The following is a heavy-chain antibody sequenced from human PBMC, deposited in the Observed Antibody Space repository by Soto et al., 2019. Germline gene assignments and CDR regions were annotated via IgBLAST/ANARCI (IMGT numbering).Heavy chain of an antibody. CDR1: GGSFSGYY. CDR3: ARGGVFYGSFVNY. Sequence: SETLSLTCAVYGGSFSGYYWSWIRQPPGKGLEWIGEINHSGSTNYNPSLKSRVTISVDTSKNQFSLKLNSVTAADTAVYYCARGGVFYGSFVNYWGQGTLVTVSS. J-gene: IGHJ4*02. CDR2: INHSGST. V-gene: IGHV4-34*01. D-gene: IGHD1-26*01.